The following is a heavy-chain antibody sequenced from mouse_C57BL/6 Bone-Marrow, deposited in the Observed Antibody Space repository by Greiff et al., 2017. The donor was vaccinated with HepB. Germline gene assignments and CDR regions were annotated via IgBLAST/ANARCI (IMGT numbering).Heavy chain of an antibody. J-gene: IGHJ3*01. CDR2: IYPGSGST. CDR3: ARSDGYYQAWFAY. CDR1: GYTFTSYW. V-gene: IGHV1-55*01. Sequence: QVQLQQPGAELVKPGASVKMSCKASGYTFTSYWITWVKQRPGQGLEWIGDIYPGSGSTNYNEKFKSKATLTVDTSSSTAYMQLSSLTSEDSAVYYCARSDGYYQAWFAYGGQGTLVTVSA. D-gene: IGHD2-3*01.